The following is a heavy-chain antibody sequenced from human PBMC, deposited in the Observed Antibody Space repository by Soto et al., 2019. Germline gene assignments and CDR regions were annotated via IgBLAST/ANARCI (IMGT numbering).Heavy chain of an antibody. J-gene: IGHJ4*02. V-gene: IGHV3-7*05. CDR1: GFTFSNYW. CDR2: IKQDGSEK. Sequence: EVQLVESGGGLVQPGGSLRLSCVVSGFTFSNYWMSWVRQAPGKGLEWVASIKQDGSEKYYVDSVKGRFTISRDNAKNSLYLQMNSLRAEDTAGYYCARARGSFSLDYWGQGTLVTVSS. D-gene: IGHD3-16*01. CDR3: ARARGSFSLDY.